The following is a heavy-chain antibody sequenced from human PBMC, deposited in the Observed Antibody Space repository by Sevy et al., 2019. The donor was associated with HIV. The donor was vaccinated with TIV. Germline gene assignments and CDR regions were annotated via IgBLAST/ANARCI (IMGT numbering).Heavy chain of an antibody. V-gene: IGHV3-23*01. CDR1: GFSFDSYG. CDR2: ISGSGTRT. CDR3: WEGGGGHYDPDEIGYYFYYYNMDV. Sequence: GGSLRLSCAVSGFSFDSYGMTWVRQAPGKGLEWVSGISGSGTRTYYADSVKGRFIISRDNSKNTLYLQMNSLRSVDTAIYYWWEGGGGHYDPDEIGYYFYYYNMDVWGKGTTVTVSS. J-gene: IGHJ6*03. D-gene: IGHD3-22*01.